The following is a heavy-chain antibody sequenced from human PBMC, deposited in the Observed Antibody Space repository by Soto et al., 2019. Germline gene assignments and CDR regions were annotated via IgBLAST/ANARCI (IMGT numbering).Heavy chain of an antibody. J-gene: IGHJ4*02. CDR3: AKDRFGIVGPVDY. CDR2: ISGSGGDT. D-gene: IGHD1-26*01. V-gene: IGHV3-23*01. CDR1: GLIFSDYA. Sequence: EVQLLESGGNLVQPGGSLRLSCAASGLIFSDYAMSWVRQAPGKGLECVACISGSGGDTFYADSGKGLFTISRDNSKNTLSLHMNSLRVDDTAVDFCAKDRFGIVGPVDYWGQGTLVTVSS.